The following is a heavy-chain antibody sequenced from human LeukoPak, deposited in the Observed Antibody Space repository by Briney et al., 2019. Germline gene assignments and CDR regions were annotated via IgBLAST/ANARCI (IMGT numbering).Heavy chain of an antibody. CDR3: ARHIWKGSCRSTSCSSLDY. Sequence: GGSLRLSCAASGVTFSNYGMEWVRQAPGKGLEWVALIWNDGNNKHYADSVKGRFSISRDNSKNTLYLQMNSLRAEDTAVYYCARHIWKGSCRSTSCSSLDYWGQGTLVTVSS. CDR1: GVTFSNYG. CDR2: IWNDGNNK. D-gene: IGHD2-2*01. V-gene: IGHV3-33*01. J-gene: IGHJ4*02.